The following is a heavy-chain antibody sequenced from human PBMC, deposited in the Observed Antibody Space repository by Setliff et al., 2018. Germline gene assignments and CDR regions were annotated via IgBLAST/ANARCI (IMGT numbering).Heavy chain of an antibody. CDR2: ISAYSGNT. CDR3: ARGPPDFVVVPAAAKFDY. D-gene: IGHD2-2*01. J-gene: IGHJ4*02. V-gene: IGHV1-18*01. CDR1: GYTFTSYG. Sequence: GASVKVSCKASGYTFTSYGISWVRQAPGQGLEWMGWISAYSGNTNYAQKFQGRVTMTTDTSTSTAYMELRSLRSDDTAVYYCARGPPDFVVVPAAAKFDYWGQGTLVTVSS.